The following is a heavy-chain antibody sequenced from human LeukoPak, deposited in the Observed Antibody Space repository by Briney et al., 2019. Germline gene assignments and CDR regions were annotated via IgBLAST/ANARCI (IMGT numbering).Heavy chain of an antibody. CDR3: AKVPNDNPTTYGSGSYYNPVYYFDY. V-gene: IGHV3-23*01. D-gene: IGHD3-10*01. CDR2: ISGSGGST. CDR1: GFTFSSYA. Sequence: GGSLRLSCAASGFTFSSYAMSWVRQAPGKGLEWVSAISGSGGSTYYADSVKGRFTISRDNSKNTLYLQMNSLRAEDTAVYYCAKVPNDNPTTYGSGSYYNPVYYFDYWGQGTLVTASS. J-gene: IGHJ4*02.